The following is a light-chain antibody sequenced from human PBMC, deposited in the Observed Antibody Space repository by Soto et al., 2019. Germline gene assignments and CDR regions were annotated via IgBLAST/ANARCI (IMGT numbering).Light chain of an antibody. CDR1: SSKIRAGYD. CDR2: GNS. V-gene: IGLV1-40*01. CDR3: QSYDSSLSAGYV. J-gene: IGLJ1*01. Sequence: QSVLTQPPPVSGAPGPRGTISCTGSSSKIRAGYDVHWYQQLPGTAPKLLIYGNSNRPSGVPDRFSGSKSGTSASLAITGLQAEDEADYYCQSYDSSLSAGYVFGTGTKVTVL.